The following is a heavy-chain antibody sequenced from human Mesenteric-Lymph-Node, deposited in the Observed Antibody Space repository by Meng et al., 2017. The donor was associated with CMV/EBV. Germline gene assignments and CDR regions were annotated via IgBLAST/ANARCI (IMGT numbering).Heavy chain of an antibody. CDR2: IRGYNGYT. D-gene: IGHD1-26*01. V-gene: IGHV1-18*01. Sequence: ASVKVSCKASGYIFNGYDIHWVRQAPGQGLEWMGWIRGYNGYTNYAQKFQGRVTMTRDTSASTAYIELRSLRSDDTAVYFCARPFYSRGSNEPFDIWGQGTMVTVSS. CDR1: GYIFNGYD. CDR3: ARPFYSRGSNEPFDI. J-gene: IGHJ3*02.